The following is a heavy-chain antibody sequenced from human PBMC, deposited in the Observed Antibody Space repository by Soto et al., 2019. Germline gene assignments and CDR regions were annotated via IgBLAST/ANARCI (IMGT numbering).Heavy chain of an antibody. D-gene: IGHD2-2*01. V-gene: IGHV3-48*03. CDR3: ARAPRVGFRIVVVPAFDY. CDR1: GFTFSSYE. CDR2: ISSSGSTI. J-gene: IGHJ4*02. Sequence: EVQLLESGGGLIQPGGSLRLSCAASGFTFSSYEMNWVRQAPGKGLEWVSYISSSGSTIYYADSVKGRFTISRDNAKNSLYLQMNSLRAEDTAVYYCARAPRVGFRIVVVPAFDYWGQGTLVTVSS.